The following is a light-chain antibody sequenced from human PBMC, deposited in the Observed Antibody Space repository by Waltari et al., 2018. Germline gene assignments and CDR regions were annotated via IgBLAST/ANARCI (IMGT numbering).Light chain of an antibody. CDR1: SPNIGSNY. CDR3: GTWDGSLSAWV. J-gene: IGLJ3*02. Sequence: QSVLTQPPSASGTPGQRVTISCSGSSPNIGSNYVYWYQQVPGTAPKLLIYRNNQRPSGVPDRFSGSKSGTSASLAISGLRSEDEADYYCGTWDGSLSAWVFGGGTKLTVL. V-gene: IGLV1-47*01. CDR2: RNN.